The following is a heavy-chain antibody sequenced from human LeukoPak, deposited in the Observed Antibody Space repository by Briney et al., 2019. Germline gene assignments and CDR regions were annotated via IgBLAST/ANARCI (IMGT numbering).Heavy chain of an antibody. CDR1: GFTFSSYA. Sequence: PGGSLRLSCAASGFTFSSYAMSWVRQAPGKGLEWVSAISGGGGSTFYADSVKGRFTISRDNAKNTLYLQMNSLRAEDTAVYYCAKSAPEIYTIFGVVITFDYWGQGTLVTVSS. CDR3: AKSAPEIYTIFGVVITFDY. D-gene: IGHD3-3*01. V-gene: IGHV3-23*01. J-gene: IGHJ4*02. CDR2: ISGGGGST.